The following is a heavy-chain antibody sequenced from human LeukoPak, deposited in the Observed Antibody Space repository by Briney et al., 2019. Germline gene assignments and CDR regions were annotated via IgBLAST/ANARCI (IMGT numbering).Heavy chain of an antibody. J-gene: IGHJ4*02. CDR1: GGSISSYY. V-gene: IGHV4-59*08. CDR2: IYSSRST. D-gene: IGHD6-19*01. Sequence: SETLSLTCTVSGGSISSYYWSWIRQPPGKGLEWIGYIYSSRSTNYNPSLKSRVTISVDTSKNQFSLNLISVTAADAAVYYCARASSYTGHLGWWGQGTLVTVSS. CDR3: ARASSYTGHLGW.